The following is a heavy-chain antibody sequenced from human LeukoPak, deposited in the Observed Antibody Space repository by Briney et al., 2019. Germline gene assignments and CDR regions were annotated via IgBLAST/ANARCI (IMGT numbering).Heavy chain of an antibody. Sequence: GGSLRLSWAASGFTFSSYGRHWARQAPGKGLGGGAFIRYDGSNKYYADSVKGRFTISRDNSKNTLYLQMNSLRAEDTAVYYCAKGGAATNYYYYMDVWGKGTTVTVSS. CDR2: IRYDGSNK. J-gene: IGHJ6*03. V-gene: IGHV3-30*02. CDR1: GFTFSSYG. D-gene: IGHD5-12*01. CDR3: AKGGAATNYYYYMDV.